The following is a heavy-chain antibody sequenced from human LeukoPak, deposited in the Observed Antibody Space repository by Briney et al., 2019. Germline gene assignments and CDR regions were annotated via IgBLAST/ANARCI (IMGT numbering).Heavy chain of an antibody. J-gene: IGHJ4*02. Sequence: PSQTLSLTCAISGDTVSGNSGAWIWIRQSPSRGLERLGRTYYMSKWFHEYAVSVKGRIIISPDTANNQFSLHLSSVTADDTGVYYCARALERYYFDFWGQGTLVTVSS. V-gene: IGHV6-1*01. CDR3: ARALERYYFDF. CDR2: TYYMSKWFH. CDR1: GDTVSGNSGA. D-gene: IGHD1-1*01.